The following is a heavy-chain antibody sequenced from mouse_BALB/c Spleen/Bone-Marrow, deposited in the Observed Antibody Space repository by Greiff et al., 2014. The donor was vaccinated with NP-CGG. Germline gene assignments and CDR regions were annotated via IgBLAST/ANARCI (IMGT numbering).Heavy chain of an antibody. CDR1: GYSFTGYT. CDR2: INPYNGGT. Sequence: EVQLQQSGPELVKPGASMKISCKASGYSFTGYTMNWVKQSHGKNLEWIGLINPYNGGTSYNQKFKGKATLTVDKSSSTAYMELLSLTCEDSAVYYCARGPHYYGSRNYAMDYWGQGPSVPVS. D-gene: IGHD1-1*01. CDR3: ARGPHYYGSRNYAMDY. J-gene: IGHJ4*01. V-gene: IGHV1-26*01.